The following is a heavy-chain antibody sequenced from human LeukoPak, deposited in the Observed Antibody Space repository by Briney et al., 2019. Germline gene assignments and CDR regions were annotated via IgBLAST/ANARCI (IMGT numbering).Heavy chain of an antibody. D-gene: IGHD2-2*03. CDR1: GFTFSSYG. J-gene: IGHJ6*03. CDR3: AKDYLDIAVVPAALGGYYYMDV. V-gene: IGHV3-30*02. Sequence: PGGSLRLSCAASGFTFSSYGMHWVRQAPGKGLEWVAFIRYDGSNKYYADSVKGRFTISRDNSKNTLYLQMNSLRAEDTAVYYCAKDYLDIAVVPAALGGYYYMDVWGKGTTVTISS. CDR2: IRYDGSNK.